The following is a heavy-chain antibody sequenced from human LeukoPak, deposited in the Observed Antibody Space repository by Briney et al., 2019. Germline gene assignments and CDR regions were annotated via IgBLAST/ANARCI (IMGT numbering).Heavy chain of an antibody. D-gene: IGHD1-26*01. CDR2: IYPGDSDI. J-gene: IGHJ4*02. CDR1: GYSFTTYW. V-gene: IGHV5-51*01. CDR3: ARRGGSLNYFDY. Sequence: GESLKISCKGSGYSFTTYWIGWLRHMPGKGLEWMGIIYPGDSDIRYSPSFQGQVTTSADKSISTAYLQWSSLKASDTAMYFCARRGGSLNYFDYWGQGTLVTVSS.